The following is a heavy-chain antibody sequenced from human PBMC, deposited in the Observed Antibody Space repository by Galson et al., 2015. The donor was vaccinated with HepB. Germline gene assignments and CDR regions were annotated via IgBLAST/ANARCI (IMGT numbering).Heavy chain of an antibody. D-gene: IGHD5-18*01. V-gene: IGHV1-69*13. Sequence: SVKVSCKASGGTFSRYAISWVRQAPGQGLEWMGGIIPIFGTANYAQKFQGRVTITADESTSTAYMELSSLRSEDTAVYYCARGIQGTVLAGMDVWGRGTTVTVSS. CDR2: IIPIFGTA. CDR1: GGTFSRYA. CDR3: ARGIQGTVLAGMDV. J-gene: IGHJ6*02.